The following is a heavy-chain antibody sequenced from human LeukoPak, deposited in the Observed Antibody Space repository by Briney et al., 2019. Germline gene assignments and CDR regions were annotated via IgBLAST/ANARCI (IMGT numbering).Heavy chain of an antibody. J-gene: IGHJ6*04. CDR2: ISYGGSNK. V-gene: IGHV3-30*04. Sequence: GGSLRLSCAASGFTFSSYAMHWVRQAPGKGLEWVAVISYGGSNKYYADSVKGRFTISRDNSKNTLYLQMNSLRAEDTAVYYCAELGITMIGGVWGKGTTVTISS. CDR3: AELGITMIGGV. D-gene: IGHD3-10*02. CDR1: GFTFSSYA.